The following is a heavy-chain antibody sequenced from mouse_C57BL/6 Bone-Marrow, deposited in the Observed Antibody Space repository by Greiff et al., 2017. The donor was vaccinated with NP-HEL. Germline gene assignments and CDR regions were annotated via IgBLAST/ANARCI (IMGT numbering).Heavy chain of an antibody. CDR3: ARDRPPPRY. Sequence: EVHLVESGGGLVKPGGSLKLSCAASGFTFSSYAMSWVRQTPEKRLEWVATISDGGSYTYYPDNVKGRFTISRDNAKNNLYLQMSHLKSEDTAMYYCARDRPPPRYWGQGTTLTVSS. CDR1: GFTFSSYA. CDR2: ISDGGSYT. V-gene: IGHV5-4*01. J-gene: IGHJ2*01.